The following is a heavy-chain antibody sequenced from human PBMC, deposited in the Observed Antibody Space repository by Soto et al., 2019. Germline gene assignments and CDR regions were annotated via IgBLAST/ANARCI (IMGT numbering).Heavy chain of an antibody. J-gene: IGHJ4*02. V-gene: IGHV4-34*01. Sequence: QVQLQQWGAGLLKPSETLSLTCAVYGGSFSGYYWSWIRQPPGKGLEWIGEINHSGSTNYNPSLKSRVTISVDTSKNQFSLKLSSVTAADTAVYYCARDRYDFWSGLPYYFDYWGQGTLVTVSS. CDR1: GGSFSGYY. CDR2: INHSGST. D-gene: IGHD3-3*01. CDR3: ARDRYDFWSGLPYYFDY.